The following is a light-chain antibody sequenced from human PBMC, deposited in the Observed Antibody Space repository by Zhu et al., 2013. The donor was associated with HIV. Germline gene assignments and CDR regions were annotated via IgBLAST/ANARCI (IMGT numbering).Light chain of an antibody. CDR3: QQYATSPLT. Sequence: DIVLTQSPGTLSLSPGDRATLSCRASQTISSDFLAWYQQKPGQAPTLLMYATSSRAAGIPARFSGSGSGTDFTLSISELEPEDFAVYYCQQYATSPLTFGGDGPRGDQT. V-gene: IGKV3-20*01. CDR1: QTISSDF. J-gene: IGKJ4*01. CDR2: ATS.